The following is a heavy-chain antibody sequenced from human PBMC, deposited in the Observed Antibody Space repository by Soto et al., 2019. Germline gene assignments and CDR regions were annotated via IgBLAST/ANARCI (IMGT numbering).Heavy chain of an antibody. D-gene: IGHD2-8*01. CDR2: LSTSGRT. J-gene: IGHJ2*01. CDR3: ARGMGRYFDL. Sequence: PSETLSLTXTVSGDSIGNFYWSWIRQPAGKGLESIGRLSTSGRTNYSPSLQSRVTMSLDTSKNRFSLRLTSVSAADTAVYFCARGMGRYFDLWGRGTLVTVSS. CDR1: GDSIGNFY. V-gene: IGHV4-4*07.